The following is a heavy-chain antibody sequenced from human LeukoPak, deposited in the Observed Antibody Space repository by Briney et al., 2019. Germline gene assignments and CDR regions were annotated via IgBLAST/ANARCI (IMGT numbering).Heavy chain of an antibody. V-gene: IGHV1-18*01. J-gene: IGHJ4*02. CDR3: VILVDWFDY. D-gene: IGHD3-9*01. Sequence: ASVKVSCKASGYTFSNYGISWVRQAPGQGLEWLWWICAYIGNTNYAQTFRGRVTLTTDISTIRAYMELRRLRSHDTSFYLCVILVDWFDYWGPGNLVTVSS. CDR2: ICAYIGNT. CDR1: GYTFSNYG.